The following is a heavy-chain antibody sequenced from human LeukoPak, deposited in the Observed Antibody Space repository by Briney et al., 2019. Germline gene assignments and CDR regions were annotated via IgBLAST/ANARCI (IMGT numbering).Heavy chain of an antibody. Sequence: GGSLRLSCAASGFTFSSYAMHWVRQAPGKGLEWVAVISYDGSNKYYADSVKGRFTISRDNSKNTLYLQMNSLRAEDTAVYYCAKDWAGCSSTSCYLQPDYWGQGTLVTVSS. J-gene: IGHJ4*02. CDR1: GFTFSSYA. CDR3: AKDWAGCSSTSCYLQPDY. V-gene: IGHV3-30-3*01. D-gene: IGHD2-2*01. CDR2: ISYDGSNK.